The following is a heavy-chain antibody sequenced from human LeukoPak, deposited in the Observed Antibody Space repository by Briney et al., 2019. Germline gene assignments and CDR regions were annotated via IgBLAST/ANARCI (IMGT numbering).Heavy chain of an antibody. CDR2: IYSDGNT. V-gene: IGHV3-66*01. J-gene: IGHJ4*02. CDR3: ASTYSGSYLYFDY. D-gene: IGHD1-26*01. CDR1: GFTVSSNY. Sequence: GGSLRLSCAASGFTVSSNYMSWVRQAPGKGLEWVSVIYSDGNTYYADSVKGRFTISRDNSKNTLYLQINSLRAEDTAVYYCASTYSGSYLYFDYWGQGTLVTVSS.